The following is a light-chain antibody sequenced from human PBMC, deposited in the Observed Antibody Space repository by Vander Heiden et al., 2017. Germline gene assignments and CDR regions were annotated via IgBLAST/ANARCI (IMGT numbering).Light chain of an antibody. Sequence: QAVVTQEPSLTVSPGGTVTLTCASNTGAVTSGHSPYWFQQKPGQAPRTLIYNAKHRESWTPARFSGSLLGGKAVLTLSGAQADDEADYYCLLTYSDTPIFGGGTKLTVL. V-gene: IGLV7-46*01. CDR1: TGAVTSGHS. CDR2: NAK. CDR3: LLTYSDTPI. J-gene: IGLJ2*01.